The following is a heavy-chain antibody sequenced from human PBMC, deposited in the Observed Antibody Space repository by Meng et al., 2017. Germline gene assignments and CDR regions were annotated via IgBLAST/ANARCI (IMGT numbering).Heavy chain of an antibody. J-gene: IGHJ4*02. CDR1: GFTFSSYA. D-gene: IGHD6-19*01. V-gene: IGHV3-30*01. CDR2: ISYDGSNK. CDR3: ARGPQTSIAVDY. Sequence: QVRRGVCGGGVAHAGAALSTACAAAGFTFSSYAMHWVRQAPGKGLEWVAVISYDGSNKYYADSVKGRFTISRDNSKNTLYLQMNSLRAEDTAVYYCARGPQTSIAVDYWGQGTLVTVSS.